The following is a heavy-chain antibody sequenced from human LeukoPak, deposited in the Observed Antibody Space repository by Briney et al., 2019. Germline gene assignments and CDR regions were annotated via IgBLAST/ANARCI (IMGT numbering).Heavy chain of an antibody. V-gene: IGHV3-74*01. D-gene: IGHD1-26*01. CDR2: INIDGSNT. CDR3: ARSLGGAYYY. Sequence: GGSLRLSCADSGFPFRSYWMHWVRQAPRKGLVWVSRINIDGSNTNYADSVKGRFTISRDNAKNTLYPQMDSLRAEDTAVYYCARSLGGAYYYWGQGTLVTVSS. J-gene: IGHJ4*02. CDR1: GFPFRSYW.